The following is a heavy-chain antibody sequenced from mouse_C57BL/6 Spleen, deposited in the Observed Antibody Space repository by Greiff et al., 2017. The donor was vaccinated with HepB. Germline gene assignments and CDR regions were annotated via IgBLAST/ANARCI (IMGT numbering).Heavy chain of an antibody. D-gene: IGHD3-2*02. V-gene: IGHV1-82*01. CDR2: IYPGDGDT. Sequence: QVQLQQSGPELVKPGASVKISCKASGYAFSSSWMNWVKQRPGKGLEWIGRIYPGDGDTNYNGKFKGKATLTADKSSSTAYLQLSSLTSEDSAVYVCARGAAQAWFAYWGQGTLVTVSA. J-gene: IGHJ3*01. CDR3: ARGAAQAWFAY. CDR1: GYAFSSSW.